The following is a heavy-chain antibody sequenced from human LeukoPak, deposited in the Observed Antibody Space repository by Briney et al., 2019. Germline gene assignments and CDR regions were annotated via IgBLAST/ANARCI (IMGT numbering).Heavy chain of an antibody. V-gene: IGHV4-4*07. Sequence: SETLSLTCTVSGGYIFGYYWIWIRQPAGKGREWFGRIYSSGTTNYNPSLESRVTMSVDTSKHQFSLKLSSVTAADTAVYYCARRGSSSRKGYYFDYWGQGTLVTVSS. D-gene: IGHD6-13*01. CDR3: ARRGSSSRKGYYFDY. J-gene: IGHJ4*02. CDR1: GGYIFGYY. CDR2: IYSSGTT.